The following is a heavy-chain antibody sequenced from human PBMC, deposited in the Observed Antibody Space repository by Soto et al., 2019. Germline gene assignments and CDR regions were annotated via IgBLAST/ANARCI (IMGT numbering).Heavy chain of an antibody. J-gene: IGHJ4*02. CDR3: AKSAEYYDSSGYSTYYFDY. V-gene: IGHV3-30*18. CDR2: ISYDGSNK. D-gene: IGHD3-22*01. Sequence: GGSLRLSCAASGFTFSSYGMHWVRQAPGKGLEWVAVISYDGSNKYYADSVKGRFTISRDNSKNTLYLQMNSLRAEDTAVYYCAKSAEYYDSSGYSTYYFDYWGQGTLVTVSS. CDR1: GFTFSSYG.